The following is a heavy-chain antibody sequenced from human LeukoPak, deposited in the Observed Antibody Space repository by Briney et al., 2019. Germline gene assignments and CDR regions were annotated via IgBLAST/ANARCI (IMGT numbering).Heavy chain of an antibody. CDR1: GFTFSGSA. CDR3: TRSPHSSGGSVGTFDI. J-gene: IGHJ3*02. V-gene: IGHV3-73*01. CDR2: IRSKANSYAT. D-gene: IGHD6-19*01. Sequence: GGSLRLSCAASGFTFSGSAMHWVRQASGKGLEWVGRIRSKANSYATAYAASVKGRFTISRDDSKNTAYLQMNSLKTEDTAVYYCTRSPHSSGGSVGTFDIWGQGTMVTVSS.